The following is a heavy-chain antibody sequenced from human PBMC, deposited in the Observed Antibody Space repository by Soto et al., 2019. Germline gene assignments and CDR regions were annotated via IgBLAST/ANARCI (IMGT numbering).Heavy chain of an antibody. CDR1: GYSFSTYG. Sequence: ASVKVSCKAAGYSFSTYGFSWVRQAPGQGLECVGWISAHNGDTHYSQKFQGRVTLTTDTSTNTGYMELRSLTSDDTAVYFCATEPIYYNDGSGYYPLGHWGQGTLVTVSS. V-gene: IGHV1-18*04. CDR3: ATEPIYYNDGSGYYPLGH. D-gene: IGHD3-22*01. CDR2: ISAHNGDT. J-gene: IGHJ4*02.